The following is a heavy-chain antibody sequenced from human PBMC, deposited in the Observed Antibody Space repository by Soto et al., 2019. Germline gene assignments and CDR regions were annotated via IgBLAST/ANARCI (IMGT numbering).Heavy chain of an antibody. CDR2: IKQDGSEK. V-gene: IGHV3-7*01. CDR1: GFTFSSYW. Sequence: PWGSLRISSAASGFTFSSYWMSWVRQAPGKGLEWVANIKQDGSEKYYVDSVKGRFTISRDNAKNSLYLQMNSLRAEDTAVYYCARASETKLDDFWSGYYSYSGQGTSVT. D-gene: IGHD3-3*01. J-gene: IGHJ4*02. CDR3: ARASETKLDDFWSGYYSY.